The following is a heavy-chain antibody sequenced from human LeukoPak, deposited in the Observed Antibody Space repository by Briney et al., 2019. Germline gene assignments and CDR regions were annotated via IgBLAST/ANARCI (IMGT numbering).Heavy chain of an antibody. V-gene: IGHV1-18*01. CDR3: ARNYYDNSGYYYFDY. D-gene: IGHD3-22*01. CDR2: IRAYNGNT. CDR1: GYTFTSYG. J-gene: IGHJ4*02. Sequence: GASVKVSCKASGYTFTSYGISWVRQAPGQGLGWMGWIRAYNGNTNYVQKLQGRVTMTTDTSTSTAYMELRSLRSDDTAVYYCARNYYDNSGYYYFDYWGQGTLVTVSS.